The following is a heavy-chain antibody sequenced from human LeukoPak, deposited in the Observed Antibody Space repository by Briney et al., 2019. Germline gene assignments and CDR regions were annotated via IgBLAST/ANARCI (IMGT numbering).Heavy chain of an antibody. D-gene: IGHD4-17*01. V-gene: IGHV3-21*01. Sequence: PGGSLRLSCAASGFTFSSYEMNWVRQAPGKGLEWVSSISSSSSYIYYADSVKGRFTISRDNAKNSLYLQMNSLRAEDTAVYYCARGLRVLYGDYFDYWGQGTLVTVSS. CDR2: ISSSSSYI. J-gene: IGHJ4*02. CDR3: ARGLRVLYGDYFDY. CDR1: GFTFSSYE.